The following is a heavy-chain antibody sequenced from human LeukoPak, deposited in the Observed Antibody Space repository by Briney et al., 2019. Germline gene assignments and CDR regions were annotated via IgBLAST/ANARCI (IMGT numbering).Heavy chain of an antibody. D-gene: IGHD3-22*01. J-gene: IGHJ4*02. Sequence: PGGSLRLSCAASGFTFSSYAMSWVRQAPGKGLEWVSAISGSGGSTYYADSVKGRFTISRDNSKNTLYLQMNSLRAEDTAVYYCAKGRGYYDSSILDYWGQGTLVTVSS. CDR2: ISGSGGST. V-gene: IGHV3-23*01. CDR1: GFTFSSYA. CDR3: AKGRGYYDSSILDY.